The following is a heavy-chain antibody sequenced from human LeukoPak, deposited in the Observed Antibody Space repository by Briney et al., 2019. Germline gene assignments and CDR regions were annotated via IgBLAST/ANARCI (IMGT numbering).Heavy chain of an antibody. V-gene: IGHV4-39*01. CDR2: IYYSGST. CDR3: ATSGWYVLPGVY. J-gene: IGHJ4*02. CDR1: GDSISSTNYY. D-gene: IGHD6-19*01. Sequence: SETLTLTCTVSGDSISSTNYYWGWIPQPPGKGLEWIGSIYYSGSTYYNPSLESRVTISVDTSKNQFYLKLICVTAADTALYYCATSGWYVLPGVYWGQGTLVTVSS.